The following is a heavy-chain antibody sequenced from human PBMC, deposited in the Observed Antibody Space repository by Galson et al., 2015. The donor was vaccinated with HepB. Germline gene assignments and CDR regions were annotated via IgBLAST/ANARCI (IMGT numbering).Heavy chain of an antibody. J-gene: IGHJ3*02. CDR2: IIPMFGTA. CDR3: ATTNYDSSGYHYVRSGGFDI. D-gene: IGHD3-22*01. V-gene: IGHV1-69*13. Sequence: SVKVSCKASGDTFITYAFSWVRQAPGQGPEWMGRIIPMFGTANYTQKFQGRVTITAHESTSTTYMELSSLRSEDTAMYYCATTNYDSSGYHYVRSGGFDIWGQGTMVTVSS. CDR1: GDTFITYA.